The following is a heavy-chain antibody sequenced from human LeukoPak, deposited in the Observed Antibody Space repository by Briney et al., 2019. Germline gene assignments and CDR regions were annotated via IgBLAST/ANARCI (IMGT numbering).Heavy chain of an antibody. CDR3: AGGGGGCGGDCYWIFDY. CDR2: IIPIFGTA. D-gene: IGHD2-21*01. V-gene: IGHV1-69*05. J-gene: IGHJ4*02. Sequence: ASVKVSCEASGGTFSSYAISWVRQAPGQGLEWMGGIIPIFGTANYAQKFQGRVTITTDESTSTAYMELSSLRSEDTAVYYCAGGGGGCGGDCYWIFDYWGQGTLVTVSS. CDR1: GGTFSSYA.